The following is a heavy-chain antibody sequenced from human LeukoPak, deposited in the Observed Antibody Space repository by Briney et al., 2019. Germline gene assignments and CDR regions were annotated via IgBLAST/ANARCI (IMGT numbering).Heavy chain of an antibody. CDR3: ARASDPWLQLT. V-gene: IGHV3-7*05. Sequence: GGSLRLSCAASGFTFSNYWMIWVRQAPGKGLERVANIKQDGSEKRYADSVRGRFTVSRDNAHTSLYLQMSSLRAEDTALYYCARASDPWLQLTWGQGTLVTVSS. CDR1: GFTFSNYW. D-gene: IGHD5-24*01. J-gene: IGHJ5*02. CDR2: IKQDGSEK.